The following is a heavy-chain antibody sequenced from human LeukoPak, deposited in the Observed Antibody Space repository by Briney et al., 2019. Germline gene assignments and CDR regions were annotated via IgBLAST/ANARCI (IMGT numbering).Heavy chain of an antibody. V-gene: IGHV1-46*01. CDR3: AREHSGSSHAFDI. J-gene: IGHJ3*02. CDR1: GYTFAIYD. Sequence: ASVKVSCKASGYTFAIYDMHWVRLAPDQGLEWMGKIDPGGGTTRSAQKFQGRVTMTRDTSTSTVYMELSSLRSEDTAMYYCAREHSGSSHAFDIWGQGTMVTVSS. D-gene: IGHD1-26*01. CDR2: IDPGGGTT.